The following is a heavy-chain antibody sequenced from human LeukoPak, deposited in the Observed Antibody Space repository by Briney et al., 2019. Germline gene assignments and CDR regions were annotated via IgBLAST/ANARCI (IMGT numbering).Heavy chain of an antibody. CDR3: ASVRGYSYGYRSFPFDY. CDR2: IIPIFGTA. D-gene: IGHD5-18*01. CDR1: GGTLSSYV. Sequence: ASVKVSCKASGGTLSSYVISWVRQAPGQGLEWMGGIIPIFGTANYAQKFQGRVTITTDESTSTAYMELSSLRSEDTAVYYCASVRGYSYGYRSFPFDYWGQGTLVTVSS. V-gene: IGHV1-69*05. J-gene: IGHJ4*02.